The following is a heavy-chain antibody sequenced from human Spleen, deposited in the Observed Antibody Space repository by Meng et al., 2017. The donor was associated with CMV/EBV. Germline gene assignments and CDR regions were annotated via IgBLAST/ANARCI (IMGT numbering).Heavy chain of an antibody. V-gene: IGHV6-1*01. CDR3: ARGPGSVDP. CDR2: TYQRSKWYS. Sequence: AISGDSVSSKSAAWNWIRQSPSRGLEWLGRTYQRSKWYSDYAVSVKSRITIKADTSKNQFSLQLNSVTPEDTAVYYCARGPGSVDPWGQGTLVTVSS. CDR1: GDSVSSKSAA. J-gene: IGHJ5*02.